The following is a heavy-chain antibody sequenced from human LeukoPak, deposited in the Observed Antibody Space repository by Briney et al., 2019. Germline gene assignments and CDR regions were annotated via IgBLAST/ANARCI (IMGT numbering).Heavy chain of an antibody. CDR3: ASNPPRTGDFNS. V-gene: IGHV1-18*01. D-gene: IGHD7-27*01. CDR1: GYTFTNYG. J-gene: IGHJ4*02. CDR2: ISTYNGNT. Sequence: GASVKVSCKASGYTFTNYGISWVRQAPVQGLEWMGWISTYNGNTNYAQKLQGRVTMTTDTSTSTTYMELRSLRSDDTAVYYCASNPPRTGDFNSWGQGALVTVSS.